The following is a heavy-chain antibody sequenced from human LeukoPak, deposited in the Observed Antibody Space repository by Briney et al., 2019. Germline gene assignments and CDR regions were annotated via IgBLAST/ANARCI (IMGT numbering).Heavy chain of an antibody. CDR1: GFTFSSYG. J-gene: IGHJ4*02. CDR3: ARSQTRWLYYFDY. D-gene: IGHD3-22*01. CDR2: IWYDGSNK. V-gene: IGHV3-33*01. Sequence: HGRSLRLSCGASGFTFSSYGMHWVRQAPGKGLEWVAVIWYDGSNKYYADSVKGRFTISRDNSKNTLYLQMNSLRAEDTAVYYCARSQTRWLYYFDYWGQGTLVTVSS.